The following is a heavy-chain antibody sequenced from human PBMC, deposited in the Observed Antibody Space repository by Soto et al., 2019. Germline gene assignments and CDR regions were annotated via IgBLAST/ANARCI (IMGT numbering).Heavy chain of an antibody. CDR2: MYKGGSI. CDR3: ARSYYDRSGYAVDP. D-gene: IGHD3-22*01. Sequence: PSETLSLTCRVSGGSISDDYWSWIRQPPGKGLEWIGYMYKGGSINYNPSLKSRVTISVDTSKNQFSLKLNSVTAADTAVYYCARSYYDRSGYAVDPWGQGTLVTVS. V-gene: IGHV4-4*09. CDR1: GGSISDDY. J-gene: IGHJ5*02.